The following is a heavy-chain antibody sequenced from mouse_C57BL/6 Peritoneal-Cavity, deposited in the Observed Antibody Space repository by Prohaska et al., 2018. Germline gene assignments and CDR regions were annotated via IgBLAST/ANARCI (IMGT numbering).Heavy chain of an antibody. J-gene: IGHJ3*01. V-gene: IGHV4-1*01. D-gene: IGHD2-13*01. CDR1: GIVFSRYW. Sequence: EVKLLQSGGGLVQPGGSLKLSCEASGIVFSRYWMSWILRASGKGLEWIGEINPDSSTINYAPSLKDKFIISRDNAKNTLYLQMSKVRAENKALYYCARHGLAWFAYWGEGTLVNVSA. CDR2: INPDSSTI. CDR3: ARHGLAWFAY.